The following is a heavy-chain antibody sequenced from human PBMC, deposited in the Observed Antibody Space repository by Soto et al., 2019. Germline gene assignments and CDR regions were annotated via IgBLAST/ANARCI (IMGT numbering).Heavy chain of an antibody. V-gene: IGHV3-21*01. D-gene: IGHD3-10*01. Sequence: EVQLVESGGGLVKPGGSLRLSCAASGFTFSSYSMNWVRQAPGQGLEWVSSISSSSSYIYDADSVKGRFTISRDNAKKSLYLQMNSLRAEDTAVYYCARVTSGLAFYIWGQGTMVTVSS. CDR2: ISSSSSYI. CDR3: ARVTSGLAFYI. J-gene: IGHJ3*02. CDR1: GFTFSSYS.